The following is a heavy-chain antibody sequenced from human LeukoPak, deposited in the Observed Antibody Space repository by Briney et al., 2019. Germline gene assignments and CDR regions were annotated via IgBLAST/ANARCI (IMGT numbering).Heavy chain of an antibody. CDR3: ARGGVFCSSSSCYWWFDP. CDR2: MNPNSGNT. D-gene: IGHD2-2*01. CDR1: GYTFISYD. Sequence: ASVKVSCKASGYTFISYDINWVRQASGQGLEWMGWMNPNSGNTGYAQKFQGRVTMTRNTSITTAYMELSSLRSEDTAVYYCARGGVFCSSSSCYWWFDPGGKGPLVPVSS. J-gene: IGHJ5*02. V-gene: IGHV1-8*01.